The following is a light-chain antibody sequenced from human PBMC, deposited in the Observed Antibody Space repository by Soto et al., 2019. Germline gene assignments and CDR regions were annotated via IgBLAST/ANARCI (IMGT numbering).Light chain of an antibody. CDR2: GAS. CDR3: QQYTNWPPWT. V-gene: IGKV3-15*01. CDR1: QSVSSTY. J-gene: IGKJ1*01. Sequence: DIVLTQSPGTLSSSPGERATLFCRASQSVSSTYLAWYQQKPGQAPRLLIYGASSRATGIPARCSGSGSGTEFTLTISSLQSEDFAVYYCQQYTNWPPWTFGQGTKVEIK.